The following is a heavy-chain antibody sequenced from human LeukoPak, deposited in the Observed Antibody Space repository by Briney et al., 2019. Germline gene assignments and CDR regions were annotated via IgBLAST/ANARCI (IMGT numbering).Heavy chain of an antibody. Sequence: GESLKISCKASGYSFTGNWISWVRQMPGKGRGWMGRIDPGDSYTSYSPSFEGHVTISVDKSIATAYLQWTSLKASDTAIFYCAGHGCPRSGNCFSGNFFDHWGQGSLITVSS. D-gene: IGHD2-15*01. CDR1: GYSFTGNW. CDR2: IDPGDSYT. J-gene: IGHJ4*02. CDR3: AGHGCPRSGNCFSGNFFDH. V-gene: IGHV5-10-1*01.